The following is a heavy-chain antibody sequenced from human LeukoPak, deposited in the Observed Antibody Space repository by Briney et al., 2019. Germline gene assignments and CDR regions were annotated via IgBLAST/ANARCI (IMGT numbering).Heavy chain of an antibody. CDR1: GYSFTSYW. D-gene: IGHD2-8*02. CDR3: ARGGGVAALGHFDY. CDR2: IYPGDSDT. J-gene: IGHJ4*02. V-gene: IGHV5-51*01. Sequence: GESLKXSXXXXGYSFTSYWIGWVRQMPGKGLEWMGIIYPGDSDTRYSPSFQGQVTISADKSISTAYLQWSSLKASDTAMYYCARGGGVAALGHFDYWGQGTLVTVSS.